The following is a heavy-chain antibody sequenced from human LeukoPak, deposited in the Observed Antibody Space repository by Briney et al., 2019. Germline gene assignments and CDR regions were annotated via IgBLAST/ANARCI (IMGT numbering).Heavy chain of an antibody. CDR2: IYYSGTT. CDR3: AIKGGLVPGSLTRHFDL. Sequence: SQTLSLTCTVSGGSISSGGYYWGGIRQPPGMGLEWIGFIYYSGTTYYNPSLKSRVTISVDTSKDQVSLDLSSVTAADTAVYYCAIKGGLVPGSLTRHFDLWGRGTLVTVSS. V-gene: IGHV4-31*03. D-gene: IGHD1-26*01. J-gene: IGHJ2*01. CDR1: GGSISSGGYY.